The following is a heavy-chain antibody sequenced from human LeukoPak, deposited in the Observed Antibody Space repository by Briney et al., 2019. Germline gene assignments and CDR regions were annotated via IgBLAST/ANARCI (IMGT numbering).Heavy chain of an antibody. V-gene: IGHV4-39*01. D-gene: IGHD3-3*01. J-gene: IGHJ4*02. CDR2: VYYDGRT. CDR3: ARLMSYDFWSGNLGGFDY. Sequence: KSSETLSLTCTVSGVSISSSSYYWGWIRQPPGKGLEWIATVYYDGRTYYNPSLKSRVTISVDTSKNQFSLKLSSVTAADTAVYNCARLMSYDFWSGNLGGFDYWGQGTLVTVSS. CDR1: GVSISSSSYY.